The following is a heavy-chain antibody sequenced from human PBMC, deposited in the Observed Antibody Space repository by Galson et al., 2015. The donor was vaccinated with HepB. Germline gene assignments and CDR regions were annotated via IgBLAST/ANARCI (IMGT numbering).Heavy chain of an antibody. V-gene: IGHV1-69*13. CDR3: ARGLYDSSGPTFEWFDP. CDR1: GGTFSSYA. J-gene: IGHJ5*02. CDR2: IIPIFGTA. Sequence: SVKVSCKASGGTFSSYAISWVRQAPGQGLEWMGGIIPIFGTANYAQKFQGRVTITADESTSTAYMELSSLRSEDTAVYYCARGLYDSSGPTFEWFDPWGQGTLVTVSS. D-gene: IGHD3-22*01.